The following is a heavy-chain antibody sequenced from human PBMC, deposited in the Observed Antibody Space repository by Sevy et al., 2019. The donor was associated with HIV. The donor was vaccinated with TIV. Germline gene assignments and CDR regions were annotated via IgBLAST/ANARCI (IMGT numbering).Heavy chain of an antibody. Sequence: SETLSLTCTVSGYSISSGYYWGWIRQPPGKGLEWIGSIYHSGSTYYNPSLKSRVTISVDTSKNQFSLKLISVTAADTAVYYCARDGPGDYSGNSGEYYFDYWGQGTLVTVSS. CDR1: GYSISSGYY. D-gene: IGHD4-4*01. CDR2: IYHSGST. V-gene: IGHV4-38-2*02. J-gene: IGHJ4*02. CDR3: ARDGPGDYSGNSGEYYFDY.